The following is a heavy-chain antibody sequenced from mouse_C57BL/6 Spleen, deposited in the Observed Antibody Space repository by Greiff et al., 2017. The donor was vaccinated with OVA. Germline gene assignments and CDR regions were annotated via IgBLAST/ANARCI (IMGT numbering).Heavy chain of an antibody. CDR2: ISSGGSYT. J-gene: IGHJ3*01. V-gene: IGHV5-6*01. Sequence: EVKLVESGGDLVKPGGSLKLSCAASGFTFSSYGMSWVRQTPDKRLEWVATISSGGSYTYYPDRVKGRFTISRANAKNTLYLQMSSLKSEDTARYYCARQYGSSYRNAYWGQGTLVTVSA. CDR1: GFTFSSYG. CDR3: ARQYGSSYRNAY. D-gene: IGHD1-1*01.